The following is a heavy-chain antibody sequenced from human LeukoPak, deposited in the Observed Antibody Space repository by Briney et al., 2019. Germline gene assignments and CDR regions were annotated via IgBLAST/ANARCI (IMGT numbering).Heavy chain of an antibody. CDR2: IYYSGST. CDR1: GYSISSGYY. Sequence: SKTLSLTCTVSGYSISSGYYWGWIRQPPGKGLEWIGSIYYSGSTYYNPSLKSRVTISVDTSKNQFSLKLSSVTAADTAVYYCARHRCSGGSCYPMNWFDPWGQGTLVTVSS. CDR3: ARHRCSGGSCYPMNWFDP. V-gene: IGHV4-38-2*02. J-gene: IGHJ5*02. D-gene: IGHD2-15*01.